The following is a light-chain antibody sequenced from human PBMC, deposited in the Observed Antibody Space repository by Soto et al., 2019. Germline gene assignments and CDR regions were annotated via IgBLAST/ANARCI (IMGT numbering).Light chain of an antibody. V-gene: IGLV1-47*01. CDR1: SSNIGSNY. J-gene: IGLJ2*01. Sequence: QSALTQPPSASGTPGQRVTISCSGSSSNIGSNYVYWYQQLPGTAPKLLIYRNNQRPSGVPDRFSGSKSGTSASLAISGLRSEDEADYYCAAWDDSLSVRSVVFGGGTKLTVL. CDR2: RNN. CDR3: AAWDDSLSVRSVV.